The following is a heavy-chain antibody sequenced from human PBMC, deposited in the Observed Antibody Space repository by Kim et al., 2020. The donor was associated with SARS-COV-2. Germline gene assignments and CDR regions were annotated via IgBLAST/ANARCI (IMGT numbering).Heavy chain of an antibody. Sequence: GGSLRLSCAASGFTFSSYGMHWVRQAPGKGLEWVAVISYDGSNKYYADSVKGRFTISRDNSKNTLYLQMNSLRAEDTAVYYCAKDGRGSGYYYYYYYGM. CDR3: AKDGRGSGYYYYYYYGM. J-gene: IGHJ6*01. CDR2: ISYDGSNK. CDR1: GFTFSSYG. D-gene: IGHD3-22*01. V-gene: IGHV3-30*18.